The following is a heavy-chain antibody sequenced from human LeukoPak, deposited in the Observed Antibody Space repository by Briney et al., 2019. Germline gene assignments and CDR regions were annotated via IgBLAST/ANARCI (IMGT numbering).Heavy chain of an antibody. V-gene: IGHV1-18*01. CDR3: ARDEAAAGSQEFDY. CDR2: ISAYNGNT. J-gene: IGHJ4*02. CDR1: GYTFTSYG. Sequence: EASVKVSCKASGYTFTSYGISWVRRAPGQGLEWMGWISAYNGNTNYAQKLQGRVTMTTDTSTSTAYMELRSLRSDDTAVYYCARDEAAAGSQEFDYWGQGTLVTVSS. D-gene: IGHD6-13*01.